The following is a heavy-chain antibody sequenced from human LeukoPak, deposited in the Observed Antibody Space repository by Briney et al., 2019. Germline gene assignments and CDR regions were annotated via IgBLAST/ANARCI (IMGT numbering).Heavy chain of an antibody. V-gene: IGHV3-33*01. Sequence: GGSLRLSCAASGFTFSNYGMHWVRQAPGKGLEWVALIWYDGSNKYYTDSVKGRFTISRDNSKNTLYLQMNSLRAEDTAVYYCAGHNPGARPYYFDYWGQGTLVTVSS. CDR3: AGHNPGARPYYFDY. J-gene: IGHJ4*02. CDR2: IWYDGSNK. CDR1: GFTFSNYG. D-gene: IGHD1-1*01.